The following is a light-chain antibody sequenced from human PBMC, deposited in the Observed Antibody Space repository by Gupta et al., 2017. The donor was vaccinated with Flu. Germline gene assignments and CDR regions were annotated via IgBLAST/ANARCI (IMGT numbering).Light chain of an antibody. V-gene: IGLV2-23*01. CDR3: SSYAGSATLI. Sequence: QSALTQPASVSGSLGQSVTISCHGTSSDIGTYDLVSWYRRHPGRVPKLMIYEATKRPPSVSDRFSGSKSGNTASLRISGLQAEDEAEYYCSSYAGSATLIFGTGT. J-gene: IGLJ1*01. CDR2: EAT. CDR1: SSDIGTYDL.